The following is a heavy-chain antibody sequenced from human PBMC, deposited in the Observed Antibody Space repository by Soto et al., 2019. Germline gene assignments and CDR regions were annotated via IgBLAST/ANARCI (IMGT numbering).Heavy chain of an antibody. D-gene: IGHD2-2*01. Sequence: SETLSLTSAVSGYFITSGYSWGWIRQPPGKGLEWIGGMFHSGRTHYNPSLKSRVTISVDTSKNHFSLTRSSVTASDTAVYYCARGHIVVVPTVGWFDPWGQGTLVTVSS. CDR3: ARGHIVVVPTVGWFDP. J-gene: IGHJ5*02. V-gene: IGHV4-38-2*01. CDR2: MFHSGRT. CDR1: GYFITSGYS.